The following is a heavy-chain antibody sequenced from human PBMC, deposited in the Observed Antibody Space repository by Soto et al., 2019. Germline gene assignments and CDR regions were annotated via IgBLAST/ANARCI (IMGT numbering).Heavy chain of an antibody. CDR3: ARESEAVAGTEFDY. Sequence: ASVKVSCKTSGYTFTDYYIHWVRQAPGQGLEWMGWLNPNTGGINYAQRFQGRVTMTRDTSISTAYMELSRLKSDDTAVYYCARESEAVAGTEFDYWGQGTPVTVSS. CDR1: GYTFTDYY. J-gene: IGHJ4*02. CDR2: LNPNTGGI. D-gene: IGHD6-19*01. V-gene: IGHV1-2*02.